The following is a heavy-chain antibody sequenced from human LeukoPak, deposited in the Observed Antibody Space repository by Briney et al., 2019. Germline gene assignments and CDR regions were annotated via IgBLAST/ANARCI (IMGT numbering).Heavy chain of an antibody. CDR1: GFTFTSYA. D-gene: IGHD6-19*01. Sequence: SVKVSCKASGFTFTSYAMHWVRQACGQRLEWIGWIVVGSGNTNYAQKFQERVTITRDMSTSTAYMELSSLRSEDTAVYYCAAGGIAVAPMTFDIWGQGTMVTVSS. V-gene: IGHV1-58*02. CDR3: AAGGIAVAPMTFDI. CDR2: IVVGSGNT. J-gene: IGHJ3*02.